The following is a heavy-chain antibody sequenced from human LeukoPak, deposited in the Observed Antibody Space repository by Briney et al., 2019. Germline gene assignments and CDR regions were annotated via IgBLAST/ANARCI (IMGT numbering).Heavy chain of an antibody. CDR1: GFTFSSYA. Sequence: GGSLRLSCAASGFTFSSYAMSWVRQAPGKGLEWVSAISGSGGSTYYADSVKGRFTISRDNSKNTLYLQMNSLRAEDTAVYYCAKGGIGEYYYYYYMDVWGKGTTVTISS. J-gene: IGHJ6*03. CDR3: AKGGIGEYYYYYYMDV. V-gene: IGHV3-23*01. D-gene: IGHD1-26*01. CDR2: ISGSGGST.